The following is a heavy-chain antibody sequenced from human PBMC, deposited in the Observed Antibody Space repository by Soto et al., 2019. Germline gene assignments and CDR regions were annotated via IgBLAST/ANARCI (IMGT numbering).Heavy chain of an antibody. CDR3: ARDVAYSYCSSTSCYGRAWFDP. J-gene: IGHJ5*02. D-gene: IGHD2-2*01. CDR2: IIPILGIA. V-gene: IGHV1-69*04. CDR1: GGTFSSYT. Sequence: SVKVSCKASGGTFSSYTISWVRQAPGQGLEWMGRIIPILGIANYAQKFQGRVTMTTDKSTSTAYMELSSLRSDNTAVYYCARDVAYSYCSSTSCYGRAWFDPWGQGTLVTVSS.